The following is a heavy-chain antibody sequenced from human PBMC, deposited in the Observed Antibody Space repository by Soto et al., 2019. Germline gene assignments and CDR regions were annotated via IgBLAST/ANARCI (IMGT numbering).Heavy chain of an antibody. CDR1: GGSISSGDYY. CDR2: IYYSGST. CDR3: ARQIAAASYYFDY. Sequence: SETLSLTCTVSGGSISSGDYYWSWIRQPPGKGLEWIGCIYYSGSTYYNPSLKSRVTISVDTSKNPFSLKLSSVTTADTAVYYCARQIAAASYYFDYWGQGTLVTVSS. D-gene: IGHD6-13*01. J-gene: IGHJ4*02. V-gene: IGHV4-39*01.